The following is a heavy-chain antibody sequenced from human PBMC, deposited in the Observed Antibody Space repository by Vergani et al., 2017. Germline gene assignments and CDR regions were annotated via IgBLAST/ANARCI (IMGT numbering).Heavy chain of an antibody. J-gene: IGHJ5*02. Sequence: EVQLVESGGGLVQPGGSLRLSCAASGFTFSSYEMNWVRQAPGKGLEWVSYISSSGSTIYYADSVKGRFTISRDNAKNSLYLQMNSLRAEDTAVYYCARDHVSPPGVATIAGWFDPWGQGTLVTVSS. V-gene: IGHV3-48*03. CDR1: GFTFSSYE. CDR3: ARDHVSPPGVATIAGWFDP. D-gene: IGHD5-12*01. CDR2: ISSSGSTI.